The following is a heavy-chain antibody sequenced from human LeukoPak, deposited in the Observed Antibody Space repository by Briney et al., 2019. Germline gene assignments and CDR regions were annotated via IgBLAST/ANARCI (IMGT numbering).Heavy chain of an antibody. J-gene: IGHJ4*02. D-gene: IGHD3-10*01. CDR3: ASSFNYYGSGSYYIH. CDR2: ISSSGSTI. Sequence: PGGSLRLSCAASGFTFSDYYMSWIRQAPGKGLEWVSYISSSGSTIYYADSVKGRFTISRDNAKNSLYLQMNSLRAEDTAVHYCASSFNYYGSGSYYIHWGQGTLVTVPS. CDR1: GFTFSDYY. V-gene: IGHV3-11*01.